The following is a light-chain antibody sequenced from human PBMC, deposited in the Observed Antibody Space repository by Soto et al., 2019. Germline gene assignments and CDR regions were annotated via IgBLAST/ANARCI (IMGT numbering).Light chain of an antibody. V-gene: IGKV3D-20*02. CDR2: GAF. Sequence: EIVLTQSPDTLSLSPGERATLSCRASQSVSSSYLAWYQQKPGQAPRLLIYGAFNRATGIPARFSGSGSGTDFTLTISSLEPEDSAVYYCQQRNIWPPVTFGHGTRLENK. CDR3: QQRNIWPPVT. CDR1: QSVSSSY. J-gene: IGKJ5*01.